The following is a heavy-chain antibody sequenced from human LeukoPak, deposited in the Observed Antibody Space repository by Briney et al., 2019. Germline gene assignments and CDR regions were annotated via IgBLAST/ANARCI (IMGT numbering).Heavy chain of an antibody. D-gene: IGHD2-21*02. Sequence: ASVKVSCKASGYTFTGYYMHWVRQAPGQGLEWMGWINPNSGGTNYAQKFQGRVTMTRDTSISTAYMELSRLRSDDTAVYYCARDQGDVPDAFDIWGQGTMVTVSS. J-gene: IGHJ3*02. CDR3: ARDQGDVPDAFDI. V-gene: IGHV1-2*02. CDR1: GYTFTGYY. CDR2: INPNSGGT.